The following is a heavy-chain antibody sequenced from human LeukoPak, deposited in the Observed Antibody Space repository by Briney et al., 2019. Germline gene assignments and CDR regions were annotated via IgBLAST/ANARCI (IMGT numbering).Heavy chain of an antibody. CDR3: AKDPGPGDIVVVPAAIDY. Sequence: GGSLRLSCAASGFTFSTYAMSWVRQAPGKGLEWVSAISGSGGSTYYADSVKGRFTISRDNSKNTLYLQMNSLRAEDTAVYYCAKDPGPGDIVVVPAAIDYWGQGTLVTVSS. V-gene: IGHV3-23*01. J-gene: IGHJ4*02. CDR1: GFTFSTYA. D-gene: IGHD2-2*02. CDR2: ISGSGGST.